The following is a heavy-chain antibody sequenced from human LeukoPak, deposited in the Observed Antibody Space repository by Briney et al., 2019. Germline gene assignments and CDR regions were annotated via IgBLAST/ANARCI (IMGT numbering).Heavy chain of an antibody. CDR1: GYTFSSYG. Sequence: ASVKVSCKASGYTFSSYGFSWVRQAPRQGLEWMGWISAYTGHTMFAQKYQGRVTMTTDTSTSTAYMELRSLRSDDTAVYYCARGGGSYGDYSLWLGYWGQGTLVTVSS. CDR2: ISAYTGHT. CDR3: ARGGGSYGDYSLWLGY. V-gene: IGHV1-18*01. D-gene: IGHD4-17*01. J-gene: IGHJ4*02.